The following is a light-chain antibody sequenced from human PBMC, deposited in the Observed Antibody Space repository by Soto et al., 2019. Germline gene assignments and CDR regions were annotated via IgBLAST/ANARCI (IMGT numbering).Light chain of an antibody. J-gene: IGKJ1*01. Sequence: IVLTQSPATLSLSPGETATLSCKASEPIKTFYFGWYQHKPGQSPRLLINGVYTRATGIPDRFSGGGSETDFTLTISRLEPEDFAVYYCQEYGTSRTFGQGTKVDIK. CDR1: EPIKTFY. CDR2: GVY. V-gene: IGKV3-20*01. CDR3: QEYGTSRT.